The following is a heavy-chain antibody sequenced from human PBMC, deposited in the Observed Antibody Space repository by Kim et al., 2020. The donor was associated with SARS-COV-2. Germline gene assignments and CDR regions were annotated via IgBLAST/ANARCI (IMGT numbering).Heavy chain of an antibody. Sequence: ASVKVSCKASGYTFVNHGINWVRQAPGQGLEWIAWISTFDRKANVAQKFQDRVIMTTDTSTTTVYLELRSLRSDDTALYYCARGSAHRPYYFDLWSRGSLVTVSS. D-gene: IGHD2-21*01. J-gene: IGHJ4*02. CDR2: ISTFDRKA. CDR3: ARGSAHRPYYFDL. V-gene: IGHV1-18*01. CDR1: GYTFVNHG.